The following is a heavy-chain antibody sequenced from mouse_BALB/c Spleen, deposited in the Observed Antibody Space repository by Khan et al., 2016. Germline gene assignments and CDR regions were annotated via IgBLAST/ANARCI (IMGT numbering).Heavy chain of an antibody. D-gene: IGHD2-14*01. CDR2: IYPGDGDT. CDR1: GFAFSSYW. V-gene: IGHV1-80*01. J-gene: IGHJ3*01. Sequence: QVQLKESGAELVRPGSSVKISCKASGFAFSSYWMNWVKQRPGQGLEWIGQIYPGDGDTNYNGKFKGKATLTADKSSSTAYMQLSSLTSEDSAVYFCAGGTPFATWGQGPLVTVSA. CDR3: AGGTPFAT.